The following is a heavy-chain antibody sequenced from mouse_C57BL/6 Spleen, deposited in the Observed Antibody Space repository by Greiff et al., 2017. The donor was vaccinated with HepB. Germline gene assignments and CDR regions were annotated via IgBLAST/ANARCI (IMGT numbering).Heavy chain of an antibody. CDR1: GYTFTSYG. CDR3: ARSGPTWAGAMDY. J-gene: IGHJ4*01. Sequence: QVQLQQSGAELARPGASVKLSCKASGYTFTSYGISWVKQRTGQGLEWIGEIYPRSGNTCYNEKFKGKATLTADKSSSTAYMELRSLTSEDSAVYFCARSGPTWAGAMDYWGQGTSVTVSS. CDR2: IYPRSGNT. D-gene: IGHD1-3*01. V-gene: IGHV1-81*01.